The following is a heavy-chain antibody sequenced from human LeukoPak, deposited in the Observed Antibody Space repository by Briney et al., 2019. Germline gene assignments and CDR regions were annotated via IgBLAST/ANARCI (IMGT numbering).Heavy chain of an antibody. CDR1: GGSISSSTYY. V-gene: IGHV4-39*07. J-gene: IGHJ3*02. Sequence: SETLSLTCTVSGGSISSSTYYWGWIRQPPGEGLEWIGNIYYRGSTYYNPSLKSRVTISVDTSKNQFSLKLSSVTAADTAVYYCARRYCSGGSCYSDRGAFDIWGQGTMVTVSS. CDR2: IYYRGST. CDR3: ARRYCSGGSCYSDRGAFDI. D-gene: IGHD2-15*01.